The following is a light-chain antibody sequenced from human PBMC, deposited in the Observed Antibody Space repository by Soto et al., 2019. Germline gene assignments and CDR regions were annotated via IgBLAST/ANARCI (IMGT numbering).Light chain of an antibody. J-gene: IGKJ2*01. Sequence: EIVLTQSPGTLSLSPGERATLSCRASQSVSSSYLAWYQQKLGQAPRLLIYGASSRATGIPDRFSGSGSGTDVTLTISRLEPEDVAVYYCQQYGSSPQTFGQGTKLEIK. CDR1: QSVSSSY. CDR2: GAS. V-gene: IGKV3-20*01. CDR3: QQYGSSPQT.